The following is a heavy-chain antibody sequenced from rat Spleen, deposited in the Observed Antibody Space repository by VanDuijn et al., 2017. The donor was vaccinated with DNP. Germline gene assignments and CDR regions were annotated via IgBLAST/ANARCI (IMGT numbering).Heavy chain of an antibody. CDR3: VRWNSGHFDY. J-gene: IGHJ2*01. D-gene: IGHD4-3*01. Sequence: EVQLVESGGGLVQPGRSLKLSCAASGFIFSDYNMAWVRQAPTKGLEWVAYIGSDGYAPYYGDSVKGRFTISRYNTKSTLYLQMNSLRSEDMATYYCVRWNSGHFDYWGQGVMVTVSS. CDR1: GFIFSDYN. V-gene: IGHV5-22*01. CDR2: IGSDGYAP.